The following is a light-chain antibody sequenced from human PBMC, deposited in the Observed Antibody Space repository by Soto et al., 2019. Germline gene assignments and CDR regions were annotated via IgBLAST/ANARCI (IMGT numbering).Light chain of an antibody. J-gene: IGLJ2*01. Sequence: SYELTQPPSVAVAPGETARISCGGNNIGSKSLFWYQQKAGQAPLLVIYYDTNRPSGIPERSSGSNSGNTATLTISGVEVGYEADYYCQVWDLSSGHREVFGGGTQLTVL. CDR1: NIGSKS. CDR2: YDT. CDR3: QVWDLSSGHREV. V-gene: IGLV3-21*04.